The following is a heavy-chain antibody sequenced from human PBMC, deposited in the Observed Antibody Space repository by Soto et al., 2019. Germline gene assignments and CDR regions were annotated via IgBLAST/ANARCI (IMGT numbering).Heavy chain of an antibody. Sequence: GGSLRLSCAASGFTFSSYAMSWVRQAPGKGLEWVSAISGSGGSTYYADSVKGRFTISRDNSKNTLYLQMNSLRAEDTAVYYCAKRLHCSGGSWCVSGAFDIWGQGTMVTVSS. CDR2: ISGSGGST. CDR3: AKRLHCSGGSWCVSGAFDI. J-gene: IGHJ3*02. CDR1: GFTFSSYA. D-gene: IGHD2-15*01. V-gene: IGHV3-23*01.